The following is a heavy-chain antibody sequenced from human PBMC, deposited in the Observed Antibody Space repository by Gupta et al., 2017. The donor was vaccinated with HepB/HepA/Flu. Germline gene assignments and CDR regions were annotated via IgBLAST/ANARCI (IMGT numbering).Heavy chain of an antibody. CDR2: ISYDGSNK. V-gene: IGHV3-30*18. Sequence: QVQLVESGGGVVQPGRSLRLSCAASGFTFSSYGMHWVRQAPGKGLEWVAVISYDGSNKYYADSVKGRFTISRDNSKNTLYLQMNSLRAEDTAVYYCAKDHGIQLWLPGPYWGQGTLVTVAS. CDR3: AKDHGIQLWLPGPY. CDR1: GFTFSSYG. D-gene: IGHD5-18*01. J-gene: IGHJ4*02.